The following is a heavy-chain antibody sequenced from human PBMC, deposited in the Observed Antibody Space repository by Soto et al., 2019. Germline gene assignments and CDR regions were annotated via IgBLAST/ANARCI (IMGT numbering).Heavy chain of an antibody. CDR2: ISYSGNT. J-gene: IGHJ4*02. CDR3: ARAPMVLSRSYFDS. D-gene: IGHD2-8*01. Sequence: SETLPLTCTVSGGSISNFYWSWIRQPPGKGLEWIGYISYSGNTNYNPSLKSRVSISVDTSKNQLSLNLTSVTAADTAVYYCARAPMVLSRSYFDSWGQGTPVTV. CDR1: GGSISNFY. V-gene: IGHV4-59*01.